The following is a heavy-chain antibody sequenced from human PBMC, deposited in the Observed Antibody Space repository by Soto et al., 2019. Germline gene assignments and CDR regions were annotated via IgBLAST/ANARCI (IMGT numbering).Heavy chain of an antibody. CDR3: ARDRENYCSGGSCDSRGFDP. CDR1: GYTFTSYG. J-gene: IGHJ5*02. CDR2: ISAYNGNT. V-gene: IGHV1-18*01. D-gene: IGHD2-15*01. Sequence: QVQLVQSGAEVKKPGASVKVSCKASGYTFTSYGISWVRQAPGQGLEWMGWISAYNGNTNYAQKLQGRVTMTTDTSTRTAYMGLRRVRGDDKAVYYCARDRENYCSGGSCDSRGFDPWGQGTLVTVSS.